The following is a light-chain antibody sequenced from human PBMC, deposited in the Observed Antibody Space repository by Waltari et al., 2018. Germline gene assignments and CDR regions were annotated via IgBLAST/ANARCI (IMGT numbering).Light chain of an antibody. J-gene: IGLJ2*01. CDR3: FSYGGNYL. CDR1: SSAIVDYNY. V-gene: IGLV2-11*01. Sequence: QATLTHPRSVSGSPGQTVTMSCTGASSAIVDYNYVSWYQQHPDTAPKLIIYAVTKRPSGVSDRFSGSKSGNTASLTISGLQAEDEAVYYCFSYGGNYLFGGGTRLTVL. CDR2: AVT.